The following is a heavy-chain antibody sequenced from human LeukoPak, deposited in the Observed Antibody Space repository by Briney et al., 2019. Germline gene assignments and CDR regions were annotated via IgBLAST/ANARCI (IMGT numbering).Heavy chain of an antibody. D-gene: IGHD3-16*01. CDR2: IYYSGST. CDR3: ARGVVITFGGAADY. V-gene: IGHV4-39*07. CDR1: GGSISSSSYY. J-gene: IGHJ4*02. Sequence: SETLSLTCTVSGGSISSSSYYWGWIRQPPGKGLEWIGSIYYSGSTYYNPSLKSRVTISVDTSKNQFSLKLSSVTAADTAVYYCARGVVITFGGAADYWGQGTLVTVSS.